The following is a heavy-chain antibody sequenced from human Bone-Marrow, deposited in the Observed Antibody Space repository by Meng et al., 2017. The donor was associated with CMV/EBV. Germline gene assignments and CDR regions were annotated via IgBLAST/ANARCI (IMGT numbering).Heavy chain of an antibody. CDR3: AREVGHKSNWRRLGDAFEI. CDR1: GYTFTSYG. CDR2: ISAYNGNT. V-gene: IGHV1-18*01. J-gene: IGHJ3*02. D-gene: IGHD1-20*01. Sequence: ASVKVSCKASGYTFTSYGISWVRQAPGQGLEWMGWISAYNGNTNYAQKLQGRVTMTTDTSTSTAYMELRSLRSDDTAVYYCAREVGHKSNWRRLGDAFEIWGQGTMVTVSS.